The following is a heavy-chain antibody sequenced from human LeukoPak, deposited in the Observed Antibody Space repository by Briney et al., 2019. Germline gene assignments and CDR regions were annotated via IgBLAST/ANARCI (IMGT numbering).Heavy chain of an antibody. J-gene: IGHJ4*02. V-gene: IGHV4-34*01. D-gene: IGHD1-26*01. Sequence: SEALSLTCAVYGGSFSGYYWSWIRQPPGKGLEWIGEINHSGSTNYNPSLKSRVTISVDTSKNQFSLKLSSVTAADTAVYYCARGGRQGDYWGQGTLVTVSS. CDR2: INHSGST. CDR3: ARGGRQGDY. CDR1: GGSFSGYY.